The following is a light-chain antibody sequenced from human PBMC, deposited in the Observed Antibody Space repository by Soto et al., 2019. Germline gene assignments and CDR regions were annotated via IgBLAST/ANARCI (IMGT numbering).Light chain of an antibody. Sequence: DIQMTQSPSSLSASVGERVTISCRASQSISTYLAWYQQKPGKAPRLLMFAASTLQTGIPARFSGSGSGTDFTLTIRSLGPEDFAAYYCQQSYSPPYTFGQGTKLEIK. CDR1: QSISTY. CDR2: AAS. CDR3: QQSYSPPYT. J-gene: IGKJ2*01. V-gene: IGKV1-39*01.